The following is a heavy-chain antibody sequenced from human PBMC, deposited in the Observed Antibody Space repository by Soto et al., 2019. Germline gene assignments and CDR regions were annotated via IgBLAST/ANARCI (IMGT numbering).Heavy chain of an antibody. CDR2: IIPIFGTA. CDR3: ARSIRGWSSSYPSGFVP. J-gene: IGHJ5*02. D-gene: IGHD6-13*01. V-gene: IGHV1-69*13. Sequence: SVKVSCKASGGTFSSYAINWVRQAPGQGLEWMGGIIPIFGTANYAQKFQGRVTITADESTSTAYMELSSLRSEDTAVYYCARSIRGWSSSYPSGFVPWGQGTLVNVSS. CDR1: GGTFSSYA.